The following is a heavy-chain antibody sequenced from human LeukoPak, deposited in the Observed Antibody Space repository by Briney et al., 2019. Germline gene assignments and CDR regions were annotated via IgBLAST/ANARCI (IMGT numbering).Heavy chain of an antibody. CDR2: INAGNGNT. CDR3: ARGSPKYDFWSGQYYFDY. Sequence: GASVKVSCKASGYTFTSYAMHWVRQAPGQRLEWMGWINAGNGNTKYSQKFQGRVTITRDTSASIAYMELSSLRSEDTAVYYCARGSPKYDFWSGQYYFDYWGQGTLVTVSS. J-gene: IGHJ4*02. D-gene: IGHD3-3*01. CDR1: GYTFTSYA. V-gene: IGHV1-3*01.